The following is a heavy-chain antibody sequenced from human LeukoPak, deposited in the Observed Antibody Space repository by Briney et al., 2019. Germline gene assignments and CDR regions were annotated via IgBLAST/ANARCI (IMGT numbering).Heavy chain of an antibody. CDR2: INHNGNVN. CDR3: ARGGGLDV. D-gene: IGHD3-16*01. CDR1: GFTFSSYW. J-gene: IGHJ6*02. Sequence: GGSLRLSCAASGFTFSSYWMNWARQAPGKGLEWVASINHNGNVNYYVDSVKGRFTISRDNARNSLYLQMSNLRAEDTAVHFCARGGGLDVWGQGATVTVSS. V-gene: IGHV3-7*03.